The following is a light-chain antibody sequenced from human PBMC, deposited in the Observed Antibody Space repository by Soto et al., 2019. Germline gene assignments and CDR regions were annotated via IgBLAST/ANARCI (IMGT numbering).Light chain of an antibody. J-gene: IGLJ1*01. Sequence: QSVLTQPPSASGTPGQRVTISCSGSSSNIGSNYVYWYQQLPGTAPKLLFYRNNQRPSGVPDRFSGSKSGTSASLAISGLRSEDEADYYCAAWDDSLSVFYGFGAGTKVTVL. CDR3: AAWDDSLSVFYG. V-gene: IGLV1-47*01. CDR2: RNN. CDR1: SSNIGSNY.